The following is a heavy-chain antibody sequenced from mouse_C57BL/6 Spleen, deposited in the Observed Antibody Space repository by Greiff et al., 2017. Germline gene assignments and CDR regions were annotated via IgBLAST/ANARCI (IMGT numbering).Heavy chain of an antibody. CDR1: GYSIPSGYY. J-gene: IGHJ3*01. CDR2: ISYDGSN. Sequence: DVQLVESGPGLVKPSQSLSLTCSVTGYSIPSGYYWNWIRQFPGNKLEWMGYISYDGSNNYNPSLKNRISITRDTSKNQFFLKLNSVTTEDTATYYCARDDYDSAYWGQGTLVTVSA. D-gene: IGHD2-4*01. CDR3: ARDDYDSAY. V-gene: IGHV3-6*01.